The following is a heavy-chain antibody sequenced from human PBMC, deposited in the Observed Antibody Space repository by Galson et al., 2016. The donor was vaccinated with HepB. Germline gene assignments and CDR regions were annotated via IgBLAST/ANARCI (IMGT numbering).Heavy chain of an antibody. Sequence: SLRLSCAASGFIFNSYSMNWVRQAPGKGLEWISYISSSSNSMYYADSVKGRFTISRDNAKKSLYLQMNSLRDEHTAVYYCVKGAGTIDYWGQGTLVTVSS. J-gene: IGHJ4*02. V-gene: IGHV3-48*02. CDR3: VKGAGTIDY. D-gene: IGHD6-19*01. CDR2: ISSSSNSM. CDR1: GFIFNSYS.